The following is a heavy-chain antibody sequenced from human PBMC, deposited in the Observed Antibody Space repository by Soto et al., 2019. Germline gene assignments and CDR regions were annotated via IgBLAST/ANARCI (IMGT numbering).Heavy chain of an antibody. CDR2: TYYRSKWYS. CDR3: ARDGYSSSYDFDY. V-gene: IGHV6-1*01. Sequence: SQTLSLTCAISGDSVSDNSAAWNWIRQSPSRGLEWLGRTYYRSKWYSDYAVSVKSRITIKPDTSKNQFSLQLNFVTPEDSAVYYCARDGYSSSYDFDYWGPGTLVTVSS. J-gene: IGHJ4*01. CDR1: GDSVSDNSAA. D-gene: IGHD6-6*01.